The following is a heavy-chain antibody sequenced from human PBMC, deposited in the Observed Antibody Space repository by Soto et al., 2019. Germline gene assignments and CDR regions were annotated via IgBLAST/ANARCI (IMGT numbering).Heavy chain of an antibody. CDR3: AYSSTPFCY. CDR1: GFTFSSYA. Sequence: EVQLLESGGGLVQPGGSLRLSCAASGFTFSSYAMSWVRQAPGKGLAWVTAISGSGGSTYYADSVKGRFTISIANSKNTLYLQMNSLRAEDTAVYYCAYSSTPFCYWGQGTLVTVSS. J-gene: IGHJ4*02. V-gene: IGHV3-23*01. D-gene: IGHD6-13*01. CDR2: ISGSGGST.